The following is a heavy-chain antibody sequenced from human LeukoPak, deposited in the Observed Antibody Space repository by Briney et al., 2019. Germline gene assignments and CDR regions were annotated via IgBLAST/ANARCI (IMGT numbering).Heavy chain of an antibody. V-gene: IGHV3-7*01. D-gene: IGHD3-22*01. Sequence: GGSLRLPCAGSGFIFSSYWMSWVRQAPGKGLEWVATSNQGGSDKYYVDSVKGRFTISRDNAKNSLYLQMNSLRAEDTAVYYCARGDYYDSSGFYHDAFDIWGQGTMVTVSS. J-gene: IGHJ3*02. CDR3: ARGDYYDSSGFYHDAFDI. CDR2: SNQGGSDK. CDR1: GFIFSSYW.